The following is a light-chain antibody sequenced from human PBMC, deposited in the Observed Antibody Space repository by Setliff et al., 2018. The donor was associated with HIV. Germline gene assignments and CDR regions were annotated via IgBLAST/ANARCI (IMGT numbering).Light chain of an antibody. CDR2: DVS. Sequence: QSALTQPASVSGSLGQSITMSCTGTSRDVGGHNYVSWYQQHPGKAPKLMIYDVSNRPSGVSNRFSGSKSGSTASLTISGLQAEGEADYYCSSFTSSNIYVFGTGTKVTVL. J-gene: IGLJ1*01. CDR3: SSFTSSNIYV. CDR1: SRDVGGHNY. V-gene: IGLV2-14*03.